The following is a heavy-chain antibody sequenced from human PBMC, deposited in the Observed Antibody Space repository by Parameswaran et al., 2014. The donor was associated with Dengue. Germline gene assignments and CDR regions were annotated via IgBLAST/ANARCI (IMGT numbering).Heavy chain of an antibody. CDR2: ISSSSSTI. J-gene: IGHJ4*02. Sequence: ESLKISCAASGFTFSSYSMNWVRQAPGKGLEWVSYISSSSSTIYYADSVKGRFTISRDNAKNSLYLQMNSLRAEDTAVYYCARTLSSFLGAVDYWGQGTLVTVSS. D-gene: IGHD3-3*01. CDR1: GFTFSSYS. CDR3: ARTLSSFLGAVDY. V-gene: IGHV3-48*01.